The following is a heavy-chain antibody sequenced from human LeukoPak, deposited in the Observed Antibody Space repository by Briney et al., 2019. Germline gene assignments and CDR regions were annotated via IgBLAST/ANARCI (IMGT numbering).Heavy chain of an antibody. D-gene: IGHD3-10*01. Sequence: GAAVKVSCKASGYTFTSYAMNWVRQAPGQGLEWMGWINTNTGNPTYAQGFTGRFVFSLDTSVSTAYLQISSLKAEDTAVYYCARRPLWFGELSPISSLAPYYYYGMDVWGQGTTVTVSS. CDR2: INTNTGNP. J-gene: IGHJ6*02. V-gene: IGHV7-4-1*02. CDR1: GYTFTSYA. CDR3: ARRPLWFGELSPISSLAPYYYYGMDV.